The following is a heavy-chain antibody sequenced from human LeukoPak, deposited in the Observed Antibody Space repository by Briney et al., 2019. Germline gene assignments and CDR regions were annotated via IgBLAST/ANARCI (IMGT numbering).Heavy chain of an antibody. V-gene: IGHV3-30*18. CDR1: GFTFSSYG. CDR2: ISYDGSNK. D-gene: IGHD3-10*01. Sequence: GGSLRLSCAASGFTFSSYGMHWVRQAPGKGLEWVAVISYDGSNKYYADSVKGRFTISRDNTKNTLYLQMNSLRAEDTAVYYCAKEGWPYGSGSYMLNYFDYWGQGTLVTVSS. J-gene: IGHJ4*02. CDR3: AKEGWPYGSGSYMLNYFDY.